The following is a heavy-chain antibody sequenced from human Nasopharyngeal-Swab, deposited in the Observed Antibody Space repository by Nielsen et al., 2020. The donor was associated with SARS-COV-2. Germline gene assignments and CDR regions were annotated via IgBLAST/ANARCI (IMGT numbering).Heavy chain of an antibody. J-gene: IGHJ5*02. D-gene: IGHD6-13*01. Sequence: WVRQAPGQRLEWMGWINAGNGNTKYSQKFQGRVTITRDTSASTAYMELSSLRSEDTAVYYCARDLWSSSSWYALELTRGIDPWGQGTLVTVPQ. CDR2: INAGNGNT. CDR3: ARDLWSSSSWYALELTRGIDP. V-gene: IGHV1-3*01.